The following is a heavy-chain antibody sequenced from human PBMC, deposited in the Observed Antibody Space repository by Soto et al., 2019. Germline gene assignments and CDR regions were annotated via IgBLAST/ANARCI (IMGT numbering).Heavy chain of an antibody. D-gene: IGHD6-19*01. CDR2: IIPIFGTA. J-gene: IGHJ5*02. CDR3: ARDHVAVAGGPNWFDP. Sequence: SVKVSCKASGGTFSSYAISWVRQAPGQGLEWMGGIIPIFGTANYAQKFQGRVTITADKSTSTAYMELSSLRSEDTAVYYCARDHVAVAGGPNWFDPWGQGTLVTVSS. CDR1: GGTFSSYA. V-gene: IGHV1-69*06.